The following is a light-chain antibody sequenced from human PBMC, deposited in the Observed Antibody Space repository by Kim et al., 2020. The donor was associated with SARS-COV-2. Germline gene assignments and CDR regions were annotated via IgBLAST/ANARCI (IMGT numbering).Light chain of an antibody. Sequence: VPQGQTASITCSGDKLGDKYASWYQQKPGQSPVLVIYQDRKRPSGIPERFSGSNSGNTATLTISGTQAMDEADYYCQAWDSSTWVFGGGTQLTVL. J-gene: IGLJ3*02. CDR3: QAWDSSTWV. V-gene: IGLV3-1*01. CDR2: QDR. CDR1: KLGDKY.